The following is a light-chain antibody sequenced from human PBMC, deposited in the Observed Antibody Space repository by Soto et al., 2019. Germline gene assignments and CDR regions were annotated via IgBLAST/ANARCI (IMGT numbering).Light chain of an antibody. CDR1: QSISYY. CDR2: DSS. CDR3: QEYNTYWT. V-gene: IGKV1-5*01. J-gene: IGKJ1*01. Sequence: DIHITQSPSALCASFGAGVTINFRAGQSISYYLAWWQQKPGKAPKLLIYDSSSLESGVPSRFSGSRSGTEFTLTISSLQPDDFATYYCQEYNTYWTFGQGTKV.